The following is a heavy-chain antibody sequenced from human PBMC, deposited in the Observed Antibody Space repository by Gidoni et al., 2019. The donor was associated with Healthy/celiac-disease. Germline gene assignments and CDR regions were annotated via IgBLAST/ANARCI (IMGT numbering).Heavy chain of an antibody. D-gene: IGHD1-1*01. Sequence: QLQLQESGPGLVKPSETLSLTCTVSGGSISSSSYYWGWIRPPPGKGLEWIGSIYYSGSTYYNPSLKSRVTISVDTSKNQFSRKLSSVTAADTAVYYCASRIELEGLYNWFDPWGQGTLVTVSS. V-gene: IGHV4-39*01. CDR3: ASRIELEGLYNWFDP. CDR2: IYYSGST. J-gene: IGHJ5*02. CDR1: GGSISSSSYY.